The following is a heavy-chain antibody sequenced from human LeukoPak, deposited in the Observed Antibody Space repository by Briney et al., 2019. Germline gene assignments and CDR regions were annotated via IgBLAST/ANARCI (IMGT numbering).Heavy chain of an antibody. CDR3: ARNNWGIDD. CDR1: GFKFSNHW. J-gene: IGHJ4*02. D-gene: IGHD7-27*01. Sequence: PGGSLRLSCAASGFKFSNHWMHWVRQRPGKGLVWVARINNDGSDTSHADSVEGRFTISRDNAENTLYLQMNSLRVEDTAMYFCARNNWGIDDWGQGTLVTVSS. CDR2: INNDGSDT. V-gene: IGHV3-74*01.